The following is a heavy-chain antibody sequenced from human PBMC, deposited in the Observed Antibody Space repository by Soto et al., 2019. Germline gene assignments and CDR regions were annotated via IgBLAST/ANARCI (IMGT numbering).Heavy chain of an antibody. CDR3: VPTYYTSGWP. Sequence: WGSLRLSCATSGFTFKNYGMSWVRQAPGKGLECVSVISNRDGRTYYIDSVKGRFTISRDNSKNTLYLEMNSLRAEDTAVYYCVPTYYTSGWPWGQGTLVTVSS. CDR1: GFTFKNYG. CDR2: ISNRDGRT. J-gene: IGHJ5*02. D-gene: IGHD6-19*01. V-gene: IGHV3-23*01.